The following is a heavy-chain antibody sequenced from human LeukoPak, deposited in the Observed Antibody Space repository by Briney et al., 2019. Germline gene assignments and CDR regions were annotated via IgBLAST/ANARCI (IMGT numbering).Heavy chain of an antibody. CDR1: GGSISSSSYY. J-gene: IGHJ4*02. Sequence: SETLSLTCTVSGGSISSSSYYWGWIRQPPGKGLEWIRRIYYSGSTYYNPSLKSRVTISVDTSKNQFSLKLSSVTAADTAVYYCAESDSGYFFDYWGQGTLVTVSS. D-gene: IGHD5-12*01. V-gene: IGHV4-39*01. CDR2: IYYSGST. CDR3: AESDSGYFFDY.